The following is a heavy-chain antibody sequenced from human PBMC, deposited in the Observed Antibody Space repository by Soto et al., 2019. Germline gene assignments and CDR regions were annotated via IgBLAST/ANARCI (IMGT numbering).Heavy chain of an antibody. CDR3: ARGEVRGPFDI. Sequence: LSLTCTVSGGSMNSHDYYWSWIRQPPGKGLEWIGYIHNSGSTYYNPSLKSRLTISSDMSKNQFSLRLNSVTAADTALYFCARGEVRGPFDIWGQGTKVTVSS. CDR2: IHNSGST. D-gene: IGHD3-10*01. CDR1: GGSMNSHDYY. V-gene: IGHV4-30-4*01. J-gene: IGHJ3*02.